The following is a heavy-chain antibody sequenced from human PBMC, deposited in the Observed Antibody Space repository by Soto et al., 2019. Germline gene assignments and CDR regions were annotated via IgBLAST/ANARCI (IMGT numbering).Heavy chain of an antibody. CDR3: ARVRGEFGP. CDR2: IYHSGST. Sequence: SWIRQPPGKGLEWIGYIYHSGSTYYNPSLKSRVTISVDRSKNQFSLKLSSVTAADTAVYYCARVRGEFGPCGQGTLVSVSS. D-gene: IGHD3-10*01. V-gene: IGHV4-30-2*01. J-gene: IGHJ5*02.